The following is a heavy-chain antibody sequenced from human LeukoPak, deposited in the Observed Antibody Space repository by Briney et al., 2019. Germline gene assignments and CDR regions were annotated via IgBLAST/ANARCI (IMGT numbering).Heavy chain of an antibody. CDR1: GFTFSSYW. V-gene: IGHV3-74*01. D-gene: IGHD3-16*02. J-gene: IGHJ1*01. CDR2: INSDGSST. CDR3: ARDFIVWGSYRSAEYFQH. Sequence: GGSLRLSCAASGFTFSSYWMHWVRQAPGKGLVWVSRINSDGSSTSYADSVKGRFTISRDNAKNTLYLQMNSLRAEDTAVYYCARDFIVWGSYRSAEYFQHWGQGTLVTVSS.